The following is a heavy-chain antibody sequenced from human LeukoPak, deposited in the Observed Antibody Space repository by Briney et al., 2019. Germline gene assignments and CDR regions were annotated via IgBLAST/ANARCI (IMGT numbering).Heavy chain of an antibody. CDR2: ISASGGST. Sequence: GGSLRLSCAASGFTFSSYAMSWVLQAPGKGLEWVSVISASGGSTGYADSVKGRFTLSRDNSKNTLSLQMNSLRAEDTAVYYCARSLYTAMAKSYFDYWGQGTLVTVSS. CDR3: ARSLYTAMAKSYFDY. V-gene: IGHV3-23*01. J-gene: IGHJ4*02. CDR1: GFTFSSYA. D-gene: IGHD5-18*01.